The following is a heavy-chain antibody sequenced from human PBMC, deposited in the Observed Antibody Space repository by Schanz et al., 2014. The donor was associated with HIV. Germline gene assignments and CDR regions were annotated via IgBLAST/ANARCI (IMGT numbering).Heavy chain of an antibody. Sequence: QVQLVESGGGVVQPGRSLRLSCAASGFTFSSYGMHWVRQAPGKGLVWVSRIRNDGRYTNYADFVKGRFTISRDNAKNTLYLQMSSLRADDTAVYYCARDSGPGIYWGQGTLVTVSS. CDR2: IRNDGRYT. D-gene: IGHD3-10*01. CDR3: ARDSGPGIY. CDR1: GFTFSSYG. J-gene: IGHJ4*02. V-gene: IGHV3-33*08.